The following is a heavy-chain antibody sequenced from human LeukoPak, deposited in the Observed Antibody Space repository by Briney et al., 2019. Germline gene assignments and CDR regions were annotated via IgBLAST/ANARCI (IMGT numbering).Heavy chain of an antibody. D-gene: IGHD3-22*01. CDR2: INLIAGLT. Sequence: ASVKVSCKASGYTFTDYYIHWLRQAPGEGPEWMGMINLIAGLTHLAPKFQGRVTMTRDTSTSTVYMDLTSLRAEDTAVYYCARAYYYDRSGYWGQGTLVTVSS. J-gene: IGHJ4*02. CDR3: ARAYYYDRSGY. V-gene: IGHV1-46*01. CDR1: GYTFTDYY.